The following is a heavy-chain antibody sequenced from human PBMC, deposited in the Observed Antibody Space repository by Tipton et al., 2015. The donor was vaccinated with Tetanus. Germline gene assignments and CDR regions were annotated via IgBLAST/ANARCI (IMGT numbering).Heavy chain of an antibody. CDR3: AKHGSYYDSSGYYYLVDY. CDR2: ISGSGGST. V-gene: IGHV3-23*01. J-gene: IGHJ4*02. D-gene: IGHD3-22*01. CDR1: GFTFSSYA. Sequence: SLRLSCAASGFTFSSYAMSWVRQAPGKGLEWVSAISGSGGSTYYADSVKGRFTISRDNSKNTLYLQMNSLRAEDTAVYYCAKHGSYYDSSGYYYLVDYWGQGTLVTVSS.